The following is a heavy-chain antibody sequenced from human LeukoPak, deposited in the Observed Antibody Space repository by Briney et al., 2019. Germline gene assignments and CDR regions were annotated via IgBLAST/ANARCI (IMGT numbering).Heavy chain of an antibody. Sequence: SGGSLRLSCGASGFTFTTYAMTWVRQAPRQGLEWVSAISGSGGSTYYAHSVKGRFTISRDNSKNTLYLQMNSLRAEHTAVYYCAKSGDGRTDYWGQGTLVTVSS. V-gene: IGHV3-23*01. J-gene: IGHJ4*02. D-gene: IGHD1-14*01. CDR2: ISGSGGST. CDR1: GFTFTTYA. CDR3: AKSGDGRTDY.